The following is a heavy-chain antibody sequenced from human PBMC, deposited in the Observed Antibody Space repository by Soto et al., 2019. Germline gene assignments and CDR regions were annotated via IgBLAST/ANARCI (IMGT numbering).Heavy chain of an antibody. CDR3: SFRENWF. D-gene: IGHD3-10*01. J-gene: IGHJ5*01. V-gene: IGHV3-48*01. CDR1: GFTFSTYS. Sequence: PGESLKISCAASGFTFSTYSMNWVRQAPGKGLEWVSYISSSSSTIFYTDSVKGRFTVSRDNAKNSLYLQMNSLRAVSAAVTELSFRENWF. CDR2: ISSSSSTI.